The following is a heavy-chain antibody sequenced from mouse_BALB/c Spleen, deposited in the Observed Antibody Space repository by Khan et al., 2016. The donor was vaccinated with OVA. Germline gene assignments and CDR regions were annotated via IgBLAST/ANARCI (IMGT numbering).Heavy chain of an antibody. Sequence: QIQLVQSGPELKKPGETVKISCKASGYTFTNSGMNWVKQAPGKGLKWMGWINTYTGEPKYADDFKGRFAFSLETSASTAYLQINNLKNEDTATSFCARPTYVSYVMVYWGQGTSVTVSS. D-gene: IGHD1-1*01. V-gene: IGHV9-3-1*01. CDR1: GYTFTNSG. CDR3: ARPTYVSYVMVY. J-gene: IGHJ4*01. CDR2: INTYTGEP.